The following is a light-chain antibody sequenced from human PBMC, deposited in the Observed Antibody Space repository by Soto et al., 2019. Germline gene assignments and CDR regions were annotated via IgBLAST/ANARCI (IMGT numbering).Light chain of an antibody. Sequence: ETVLAQSPGTVSLSPGERATLSCRTSQSVKSNYLAWYQQKPGQAPRLLIYGVFNSATGIPDRFSGSGSGSDFSLTISGLETEDSAVYYCQHSDGSPRTFGQGTKLEIK. V-gene: IGKV3-20*01. CDR3: QHSDGSPRT. J-gene: IGKJ2*01. CDR1: QSVKSNY. CDR2: GVF.